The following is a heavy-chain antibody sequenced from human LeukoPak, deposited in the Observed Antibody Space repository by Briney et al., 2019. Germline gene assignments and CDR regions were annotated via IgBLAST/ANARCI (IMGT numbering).Heavy chain of an antibody. D-gene: IGHD5-12*01. CDR1: GGAFNDYY. V-gene: IGHV4-34*01. CDR2: INQGGST. CDR3: ARRGIWIQWNFEY. Sequence: SETLSLTCAVEGGAFNDYYWSWVRQPPEKGLEWIAEINQGGSTIYNPSLKNRVTVSIDTTRKHFSLQLASLTAADTAVYFCARRGIWIQWNFEYWGQGVLVTVSS. J-gene: IGHJ4*02.